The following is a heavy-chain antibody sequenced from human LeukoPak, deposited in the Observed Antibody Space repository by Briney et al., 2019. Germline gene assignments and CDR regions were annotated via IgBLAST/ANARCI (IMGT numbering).Heavy chain of an antibody. D-gene: IGHD1-1*01. Sequence: GGSLRLSWESSEFTFSSSWMNWVRQAPGKGLEWVASIHPDGSEKYYVDSVKSRFTISRDNARNALYLQMNSMRAEDTAVYYCARNRGWKQFDYWG. CDR1: EFTFSSSW. V-gene: IGHV3-7*05. J-gene: IGHJ4*01. CDR3: ARNRGWKQFDY. CDR2: IHPDGSEK.